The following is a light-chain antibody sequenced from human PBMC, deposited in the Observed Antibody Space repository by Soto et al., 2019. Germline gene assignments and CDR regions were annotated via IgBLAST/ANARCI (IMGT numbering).Light chain of an antibody. V-gene: IGLV2-14*01. CDR1: SSDVGGFTY. CDR3: SSYTTSSPLV. J-gene: IGLJ1*01. Sequence: QSVLTQPASVSGSPGQSITISCTGTSSDVGGFTYVSWYQQHPGKAPKLMIYDVSNRPSGVSNRFSGSKSGNTASLTISGLLAEDEADYYCSSYTTSSPLVLGTGTKVTVL. CDR2: DVS.